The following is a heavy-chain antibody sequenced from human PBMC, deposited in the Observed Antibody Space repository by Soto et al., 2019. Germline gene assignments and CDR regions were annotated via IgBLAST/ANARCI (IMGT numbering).Heavy chain of an antibody. CDR1: GVSFNNNG. Sequence: QVQLVQSGAEVKKPGSSVKVSCKTSGVSFNNNGIGWVRQAPGHGLEWVGGVSPPFRTSNYARKFQGRISLTADASTGTVNMELSSLTSEDTAQYYCARVLYYGSGSYSPYGMDVWGQGTTVTVSS. CDR3: ARVLYYGSGSYSPYGMDV. V-gene: IGHV1-69*01. D-gene: IGHD3-10*01. CDR2: VSPPFRTS. J-gene: IGHJ6*02.